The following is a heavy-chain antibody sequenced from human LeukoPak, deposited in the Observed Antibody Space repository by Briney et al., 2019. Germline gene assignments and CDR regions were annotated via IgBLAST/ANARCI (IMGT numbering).Heavy chain of an antibody. Sequence: SETLSLTCTVSAGSINTYYWNWIRQPPGKGLEWIGYIYHSGVTNSNPSLKSRVTISVDTSKNQFSLKLSSVTAADTAVYHCAGDPYNYKWFDIWGQGTLVTVSS. CDR1: AGSINTYY. CDR3: AGDPYNYKWFDI. D-gene: IGHD1-20*01. CDR2: IYHSGVT. J-gene: IGHJ5*02. V-gene: IGHV4-59*01.